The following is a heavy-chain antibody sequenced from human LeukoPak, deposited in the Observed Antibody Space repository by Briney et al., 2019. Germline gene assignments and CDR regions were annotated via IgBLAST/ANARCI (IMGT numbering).Heavy chain of an antibody. CDR3: ARQHESYFYYYIDV. CDR2: HYNSDST. V-gene: IGHV4-38-2*01. CDR1: GYSISSGYC. J-gene: IGHJ6*03. Sequence: SETLSLTCAVSGYSISSGYCRFLLRQPRGRVLGMFGIHYNSDSTYYNSPLRSRVSMSVDSSRNQSSLSLSFVTAADTAAYYCARQHESYFYYYIDVWGSGTTVTVSS.